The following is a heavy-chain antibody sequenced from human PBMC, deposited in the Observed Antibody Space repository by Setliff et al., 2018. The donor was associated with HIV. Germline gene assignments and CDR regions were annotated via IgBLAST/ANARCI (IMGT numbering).Heavy chain of an antibody. CDR2: IYYSGST. CDR1: GDSINSGDSY. Sequence: SETLSLTCTVSGDSINSGDSYWTWIRHHPGKGLEWIGYIYYSGSTNYNPSLKSRVTISVDTSKNQFSLKLSSVTAADTAVYYCARHLGRKHSSSPFDYWGQGILVTVSS. V-gene: IGHV4-61*08. CDR3: ARHLGRKHSSSPFDY. J-gene: IGHJ4*02. D-gene: IGHD6-6*01.